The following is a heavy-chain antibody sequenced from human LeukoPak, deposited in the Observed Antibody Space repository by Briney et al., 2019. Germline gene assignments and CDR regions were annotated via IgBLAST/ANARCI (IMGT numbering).Heavy chain of an antibody. Sequence: GESLKISCKGSGYSFTSYWIGWVRQMPGKGLEWMGIIYPGDSDTRYSPSFQGQVTISADKSISTAYLQWSSLKASDTAMYYCARQRPVLSAVVPAASDAFDIWGQGTMVTVSS. CDR1: GYSFTSYW. CDR3: ARQRPVLSAVVPAASDAFDI. J-gene: IGHJ3*02. CDR2: IYPGDSDT. V-gene: IGHV5-51*01. D-gene: IGHD2-2*01.